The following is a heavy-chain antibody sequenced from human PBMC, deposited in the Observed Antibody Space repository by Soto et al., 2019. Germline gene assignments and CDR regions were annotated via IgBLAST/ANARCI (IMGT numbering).Heavy chain of an antibody. CDR3: AKGRIAVAAPYNWFDP. CDR1: GFTFSSYA. D-gene: IGHD6-19*01. Sequence: EVKLLESGGGLVQPGGSLRLSCAASGFTFSSYAMSWVRQAPGKGLEWVSTSTGGGDNTHYADSVKGRFTISRDNSKNTLSLQMNRLRVEDTAVYHCAKGRIAVAAPYNWFDPWGQGTLVTVSS. J-gene: IGHJ5*02. CDR2: STGGGDNT. V-gene: IGHV3-23*01.